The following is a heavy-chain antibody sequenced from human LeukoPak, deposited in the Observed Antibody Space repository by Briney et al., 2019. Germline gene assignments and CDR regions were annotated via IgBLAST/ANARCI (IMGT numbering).Heavy chain of an antibody. CDR3: ARAVNNYFDY. CDR1: GFTFCSYG. J-gene: IGHJ4*02. V-gene: IGHV3-53*04. D-gene: IGHD1/OR15-1a*01. CDR2: IYSGGRT. Sequence: GRSLRLSCAGSGFTFCSYGIHCVRHGPGKGLEWVSVIYSGGRTYYADSVKGRFTISRHNSNNTLYLQMYSLRAEDTAVYYCARAVNNYFDYWGLGTLVTVSS.